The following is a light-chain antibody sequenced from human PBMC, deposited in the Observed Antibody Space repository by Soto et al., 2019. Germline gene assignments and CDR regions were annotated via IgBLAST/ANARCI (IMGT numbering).Light chain of an antibody. Sequence: QSALTQPASVSGSPGQSITISCTGTSSGVSWYQHHPGKAPKLMIYEDTERPSGVSNRFSGSKSGNTASLTITGLQAEDEADYYCCSNAGMTFGGGTKL. CDR3: CSNAGMT. V-gene: IGLV2-23*01. J-gene: IGLJ2*01. CDR2: EDT. CDR1: SSGV.